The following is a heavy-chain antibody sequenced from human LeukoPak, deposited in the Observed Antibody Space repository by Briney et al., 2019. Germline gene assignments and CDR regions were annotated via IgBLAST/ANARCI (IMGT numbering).Heavy chain of an antibody. CDR3: ARDEAAYDILTGYLLDY. D-gene: IGHD3-9*01. J-gene: IGHJ4*02. CDR1: GFTFSSYA. V-gene: IGHV3-30-3*01. Sequence: GGSLRLSCAASGFTFSSYAMHWVRQAPGKGLEWVAVISYDGSNKYYADSVKGRFTISRDNSKNTLYLQMNSLRAEDTAVYYCARDEAAYDILTGYLLDYWGQGTLVTVSS. CDR2: ISYDGSNK.